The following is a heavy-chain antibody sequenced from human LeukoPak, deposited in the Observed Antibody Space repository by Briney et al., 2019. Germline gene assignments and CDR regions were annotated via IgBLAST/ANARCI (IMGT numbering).Heavy chain of an antibody. CDR3: ARDRGSDGSDQLDP. V-gene: IGHV4-4*07. J-gene: IGHJ5*02. D-gene: IGHD3-10*01. CDR1: GGSINNYV. Sequence: SETLSLTCTVSGGSINNYVLIWIRQPAGKGLEWIGRIFSSGATNYNPSLKSRATMSVDTSKNQFSLKLSSVPAADTAVYYCARDRGSDGSDQLDPWGQGTLVTVSS. CDR2: IFSSGAT.